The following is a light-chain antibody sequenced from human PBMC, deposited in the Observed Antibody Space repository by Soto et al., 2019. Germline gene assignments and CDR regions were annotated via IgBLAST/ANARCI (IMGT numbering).Light chain of an antibody. Sequence: EIVLTQSPGTLSLSPGERATLSCRASQSVSSSYLAWYQKKPGQAPRLLIYGASSRAPGIPDRFSGSGSGTDFTLTISRLEPDDFAVYYCQQYGSSPFTFGPGTKVDIQ. CDR1: QSVSSSY. J-gene: IGKJ3*01. CDR2: GAS. V-gene: IGKV3-20*01. CDR3: QQYGSSPFT.